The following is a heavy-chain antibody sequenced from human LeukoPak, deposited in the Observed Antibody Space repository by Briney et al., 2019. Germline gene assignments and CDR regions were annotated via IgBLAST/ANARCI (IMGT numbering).Heavy chain of an antibody. J-gene: IGHJ1*01. D-gene: IGHD3-22*01. CDR2: IKSDGST. V-gene: IGHV3-74*01. CDR1: GFTFSSYW. Sequence: GGSLRLSCAASGFTFSSYWMHWVRQAPGKVLVWVSRIKSDGSTRYADSVKGRFTISRDNAKNTVSLQMTSLRAEDTGVYYCARAPSEIGGYYPEYFRHWGQGTLVIVSS. CDR3: ARAPSEIGGYYPEYFRH.